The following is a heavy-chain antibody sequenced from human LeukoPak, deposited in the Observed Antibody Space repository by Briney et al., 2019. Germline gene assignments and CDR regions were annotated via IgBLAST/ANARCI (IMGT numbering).Heavy chain of an antibody. CDR2: VNPNSGGT. CDR1: GYTFTGYY. Sequence: ASVKVSCKASGYTFTGYYMHWVRQAPGQGLEWMGRVNPNSGGTNYAQKFQGRVTMTRDTSISTAYMELSRLRSDDTAVYYCARVDRGYCSGGSCRLDYWGQGTLVTVFS. D-gene: IGHD2-15*01. V-gene: IGHV1-2*06. J-gene: IGHJ4*02. CDR3: ARVDRGYCSGGSCRLDY.